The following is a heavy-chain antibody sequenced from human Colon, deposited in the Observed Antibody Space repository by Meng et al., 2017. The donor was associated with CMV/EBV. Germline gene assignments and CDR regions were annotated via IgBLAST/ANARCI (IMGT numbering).Heavy chain of an antibody. CDR3: ARGVPVLRFWEWLLHGMDV. CDR2: INHSGST. CDR1: GGSFSGYY. Sequence: SETLSLTCAVYGGSFSGYYWSWIRQPPGKGLEWIGEINHSGSTNYNPSLKSRVTISVDTSKNQFSLKLSSVTAADTAVYYCARGVPVLRFWEWLLHGMDVWGQGTTVTV. J-gene: IGHJ6*02. D-gene: IGHD3-3*01. V-gene: IGHV4-34*01.